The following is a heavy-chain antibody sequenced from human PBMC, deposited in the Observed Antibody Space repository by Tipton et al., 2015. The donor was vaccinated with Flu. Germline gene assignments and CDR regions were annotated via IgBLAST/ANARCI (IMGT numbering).Heavy chain of an antibody. V-gene: IGHV3-74*03. J-gene: IGHJ4*02. CDR1: GFTFSGYW. CDR2: IDPDGHPI. CDR3: VKSGFPPFEY. Sequence: SLRLSCTAPGFTFSGYWMHWVRQAPGKGLVWVSRIDPDGHPITYADSVKGRFTTSRDNAKNTIYLQMNSLRADDTAVYYCVKSGFPPFEYWGQGTLVTVSS. D-gene: IGHD5-12*01.